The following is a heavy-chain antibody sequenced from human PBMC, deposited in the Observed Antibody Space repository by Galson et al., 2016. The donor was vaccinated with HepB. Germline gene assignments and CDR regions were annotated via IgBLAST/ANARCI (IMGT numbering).Heavy chain of an antibody. CDR3: ARTNGPGNGNFDRLFDI. V-gene: IGHV4-61*02. Sequence: LSLTCTVSGGSISSVSHFWSWMRQPAGKGLEWIGRIYTNGDTEYTDYNPSLKSRVTISVDTSKDQFSLKLNSVTAADTAVYYCARTNGPGNGNFDRLFDIWGQGTMVTVSS. CDR1: GGSISSVSHF. CDR2: IYTNGDT. D-gene: IGHD1-7*01. J-gene: IGHJ3*02.